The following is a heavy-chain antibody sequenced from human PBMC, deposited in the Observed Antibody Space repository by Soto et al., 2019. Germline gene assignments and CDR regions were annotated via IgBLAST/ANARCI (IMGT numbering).Heavy chain of an antibody. CDR3: ARHSVAGPHLDY. Sequence: GGSLRLSCAASGFTFSSYAMSWVRQAPGKGLEWVSAISGSGGSTYYADSVKGRFTISRDNSKNTLYLQMNSLRAEDTAVYYCARHSVAGPHLDYWGQGTLVTVSS. V-gene: IGHV3-23*01. D-gene: IGHD6-19*01. CDR1: GFTFSSYA. J-gene: IGHJ4*02. CDR2: ISGSGGST.